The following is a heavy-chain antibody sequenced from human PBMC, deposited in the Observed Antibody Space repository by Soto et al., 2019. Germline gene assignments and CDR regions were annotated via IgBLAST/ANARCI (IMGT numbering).Heavy chain of an antibody. V-gene: IGHV3-66*01. J-gene: IGHJ6*03. CDR1: GFTVSSNY. CDR3: ARDSTNKIYGDYDGRHYYYYMDV. D-gene: IGHD4-17*01. CDR2: IYSGGST. Sequence: GGSLRLSCAASGFTVSSNYMSWVRQAPGKGLEWVSVIYSGGSTYYAGSVKGRFTISRDNSKNTLYLQMDSLRAEDTAVYYCARDSTNKIYGDYDGRHYYYYMDVWGKGTTVTVSS.